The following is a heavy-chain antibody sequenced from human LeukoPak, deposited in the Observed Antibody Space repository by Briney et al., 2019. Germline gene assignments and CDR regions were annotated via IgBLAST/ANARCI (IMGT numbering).Heavy chain of an antibody. D-gene: IGHD6-19*01. CDR2: ISYDGSNK. J-gene: IGHJ4*02. V-gene: IGHV3-30-3*01. CDR3: ARGNSVAGDY. CDR1: GFTFSSYA. Sequence: GGSLRLSCAASGFTFSSYAMHWVRQAPGKGLEWVAVISYDGSNKYYADSVKGRFTISRDNSKNTLYLQMNSLRAEDTAVYYCARGNSVAGDYWGQGTLVTVSS.